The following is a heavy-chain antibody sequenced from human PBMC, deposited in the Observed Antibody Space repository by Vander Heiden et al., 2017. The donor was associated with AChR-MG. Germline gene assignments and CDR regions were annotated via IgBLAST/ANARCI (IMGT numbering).Heavy chain of an antibody. CDR2: INHSGST. CDR1: GGSFSGYY. V-gene: IGHV4-34*01. CDR3: ARGGYSGSYYRRSYYYYYMDV. J-gene: IGHJ6*03. D-gene: IGHD1-26*01. Sequence: QVQLQQWGAGLLKPSETLSLTCAVYGGSFSGYYWSWIRQPPGKGLEWIGEINHSGSTNYNPSLKSRVTISVDTSKNQFSLKLSSVTAADTAVYYCARGGYSGSYYRRSYYYYYMDVWGKGTTVTVSS.